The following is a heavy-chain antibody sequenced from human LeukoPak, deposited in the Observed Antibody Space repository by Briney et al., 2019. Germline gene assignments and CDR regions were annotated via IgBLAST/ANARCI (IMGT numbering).Heavy chain of an antibody. CDR2: MNPNSGNT. V-gene: IGHV1-8*01. Sequence: GASVKVSSKASGYTFTSYDINWVRQATGQGLEWMGWMNPNSGNTGYAQKFQGRVTMTRNTSISTAYMELSSLRSEDTAVYYCARSGDYDFWSGRTDAFDIWGQGTMVTVSS. CDR3: ARSGDYDFWSGRTDAFDI. J-gene: IGHJ3*02. D-gene: IGHD3-3*01. CDR1: GYTFTSYD.